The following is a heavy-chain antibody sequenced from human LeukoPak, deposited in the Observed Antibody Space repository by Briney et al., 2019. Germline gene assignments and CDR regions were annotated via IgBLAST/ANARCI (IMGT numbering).Heavy chain of an antibody. CDR3: ARGSVDTATEFDY. J-gene: IGHJ4*02. CDR2: INPNSGGT. CDR1: GYTFTGYY. Sequence: ASVKVSCKASGYTFTGYYMHWVRQAPGQGLEWMGWINPNSGGTNYAQKFQGWVTMTRDTSISTAYMELSRLRSDDTAVYYCARGSVDTATEFDYWGQGTLVTVSS. D-gene: IGHD5-18*01. V-gene: IGHV1-2*04.